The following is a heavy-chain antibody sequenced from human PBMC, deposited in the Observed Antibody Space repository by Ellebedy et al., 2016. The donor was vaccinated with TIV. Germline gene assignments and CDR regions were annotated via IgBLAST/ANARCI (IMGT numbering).Heavy chain of an antibody. V-gene: IGHV1-3*01. CDR1: GYTFTSYA. CDR3: ARDGNVGLDV. CDR2: INAGNGNT. D-gene: IGHD1-1*01. Sequence: AASVKVSCKASGYTFTSYAMHWVRQAPGQRLEWMGWINAGNGNTKYSQKFQGRVTMTRNNSISTAYMELSSLRSEDTAVYYCARDGNVGLDVWGQGTTVTVFS. J-gene: IGHJ6*02.